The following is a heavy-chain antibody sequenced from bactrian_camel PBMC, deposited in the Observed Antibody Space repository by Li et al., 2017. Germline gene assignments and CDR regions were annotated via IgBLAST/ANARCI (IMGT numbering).Heavy chain of an antibody. CDR2: DYIGVESTYNT. D-gene: IGHD3*01. J-gene: IGHJ6*01. V-gene: IGHV3S63*01. CDR3: AVEGSGAYCSLRALPLGY. Sequence: HVQLVESGGGSVKAGGSLRLTSEASGDVYNWRGWAWFRQAPGKEREGVACDYIGVESTYNTYYADSVKGRFTVSQGDAKNTVDLQMDSLKPEDTGMYYCAVEGSGAYCSLRALPLGYWDQGTQVTVS. CDR1: GDVYNWRG.